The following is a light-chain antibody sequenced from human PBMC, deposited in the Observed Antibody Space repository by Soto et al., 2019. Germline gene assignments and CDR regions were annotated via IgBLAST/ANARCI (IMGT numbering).Light chain of an antibody. J-gene: IGKJ4*01. CDR3: QQYDNNPLT. CDR1: QTITTW. CDR2: QAS. Sequence: DIQMAQSPSTLSATVGDRVSITCRASQTITTWLAWYQQKPGKAPKLLIYQASTLEAGVPSRFSGSGSGTEFTLTISGLQPDDFASYYCQQYDNNPLTFGGGTKVDIK. V-gene: IGKV1-5*03.